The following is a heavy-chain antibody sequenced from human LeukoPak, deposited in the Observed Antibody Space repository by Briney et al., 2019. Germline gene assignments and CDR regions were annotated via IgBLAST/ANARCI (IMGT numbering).Heavy chain of an antibody. CDR2: MYLTGTT. D-gene: IGHD3-22*01. CDR3: ARGGPARTYKYDVSGFYPYWDFHL. V-gene: IGHV4-4*07. CDR1: GGSISTYY. J-gene: IGHJ2*01. Sequence: PSETLSLTCTVSGGSISTYYWSWIRQPAGKGLEWIGRMYLTGTTNYNPSLRSRVTLSLDTSKNEFSLKLTSVTAADTAVYYCARGGPARTYKYDVSGFYPYWDFHLWGRGTLVTVSS.